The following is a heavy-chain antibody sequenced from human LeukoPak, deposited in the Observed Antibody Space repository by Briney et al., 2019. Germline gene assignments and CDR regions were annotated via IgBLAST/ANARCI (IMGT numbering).Heavy chain of an antibody. CDR2: IRSKPYGGTT. CDR3: TRGSDTVFGVSRDGFDY. V-gene: IGHV3-49*03. CDR1: GFSFSDYS. Sequence: PGGSLRLSCAASGFSFSDYSMNWIRQAPGKGLEWVGFIRSKPYGGTTEYAASVEGRFTISRDDSKSIAYLQMNSLKTEDTGVYYCTRGSDTVFGVSRDGFDYWGQGTLVTVSS. D-gene: IGHD3-3*01. J-gene: IGHJ4*02.